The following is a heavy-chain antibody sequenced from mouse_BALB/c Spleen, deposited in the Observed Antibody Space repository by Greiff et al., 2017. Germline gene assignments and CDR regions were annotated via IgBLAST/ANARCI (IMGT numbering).Heavy chain of an antibody. V-gene: IGHV5-17*02. CDR1: GFTFSSFG. D-gene: IGHD1-1*01. CDR3: ARSGGSSQAWFAY. Sequence: EVKLQESGGGLVQPGGSRKLSCAASGFTFSSFGMHWVRQAPEKGLEWVAYISSGSSTIYYADTVKGRFTISRDNPKNTLFLQMTSLRSEDTAMYYCARSGGSSQAWFAYWGQGTLVTVSA. J-gene: IGHJ3*01. CDR2: ISSGSSTI.